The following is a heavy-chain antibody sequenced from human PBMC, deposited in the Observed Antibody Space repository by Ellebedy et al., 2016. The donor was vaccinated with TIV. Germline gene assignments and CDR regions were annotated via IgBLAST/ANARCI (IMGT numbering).Heavy chain of an antibody. CDR1: GFIFSRYA. V-gene: IGHV3-23*01. D-gene: IGHD2-15*01. Sequence: PGGSLRLSCAASGFIFSRYAMSWVRQAPGKGLEWVSGMSGSGGSTYYADSVKGRFTISRDNSNNTLYLQMSRLRAEDTAVYYCAKDGGDLDVVVVGATPTGTADFDYWGQGTLVTVSS. CDR2: MSGSGGST. J-gene: IGHJ4*02. CDR3: AKDGGDLDVVVVGATPTGTADFDY.